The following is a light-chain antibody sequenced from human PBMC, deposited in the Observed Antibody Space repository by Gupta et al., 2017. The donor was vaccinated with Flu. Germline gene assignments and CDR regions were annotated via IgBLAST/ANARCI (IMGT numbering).Light chain of an antibody. V-gene: IGKV1-27*01. Sequence: DIQMTQSPSSLSAFVGDRVTITCRASQGISKYLAWFQQKPGTPPKLLISAASTLQSGVPSRFSGIGSGTDFTLTISSLQPEDVATYYCPKHNRAPFTFGHGTKVDIK. CDR2: AAS. CDR1: QGISKY. CDR3: PKHNRAPFT. J-gene: IGKJ3*01.